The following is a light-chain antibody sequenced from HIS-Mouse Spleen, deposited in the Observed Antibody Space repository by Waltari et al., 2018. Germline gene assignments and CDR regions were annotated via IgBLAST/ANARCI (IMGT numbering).Light chain of an antibody. CDR1: QGISSY. CDR3: QQYYSWT. CDR2: AAS. Sequence: AIRMTQSPSSLSASTGDRVTITCRASQGISSYLAWYPQKPGEAPKLLNYAASTLQSGVPSRFSCSGSGTYFTLTISCLQSEDFATYDCQQYYSWTFGQGTKVEIK. J-gene: IGKJ1*01. V-gene: IGKV1-8*01.